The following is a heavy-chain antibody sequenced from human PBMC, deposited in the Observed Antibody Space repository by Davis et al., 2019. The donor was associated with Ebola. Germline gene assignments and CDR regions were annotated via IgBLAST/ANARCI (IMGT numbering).Heavy chain of an antibody. J-gene: IGHJ4*02. V-gene: IGHV3-15*01. Sequence: GGSLRLSCAASGFTFSGSAMNWVRQAPGKGLEWVGRFNSTTDGGTTDYAAPVRGRFTISRDDSKNTLYLQMNSLKTEDTAVYYCSTLSPWAGTTWLDHWDQGTLVTVSS. CDR2: FNSTTDGGTT. CDR3: STLSPWAGTTWLDH. D-gene: IGHD1-1*01. CDR1: GFTFSGSA.